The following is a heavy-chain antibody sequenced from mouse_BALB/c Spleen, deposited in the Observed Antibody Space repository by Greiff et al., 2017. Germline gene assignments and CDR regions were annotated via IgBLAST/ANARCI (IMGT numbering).Heavy chain of an antibody. CDR3: ARSSYDYDAAWFAY. V-gene: IGHV1-9*01. CDR2: ILPGSGST. Sequence: QVQLQQSGAELMKPGASVKISCKATGYTFSSYWIEWVKQRPGHGLEWIGEILPGSGSTNYNEKFKGKATFTADTSSNTAYMQLSSLTSEDSAVYYCARSSYDYDAAWFAYWGQGTLVTVSA. D-gene: IGHD2-4*01. J-gene: IGHJ3*01. CDR1: GYTFSSYW.